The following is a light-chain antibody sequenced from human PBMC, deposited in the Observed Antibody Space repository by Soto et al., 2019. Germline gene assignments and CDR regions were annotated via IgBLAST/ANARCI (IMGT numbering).Light chain of an antibody. CDR3: ATWDDSLNAAV. J-gene: IGLJ7*01. Sequence: QSVLTQPPSLSGTPGQRVTISCSGSTSSIAGNTVHWYQHLPETAPKLLIYIDDQRPSGVPDRFSGSKSGTSASLAISGLQYEDEADYYCATWDDSLNAAVFGGGTQLTVL. CDR1: TSSIAGNT. V-gene: IGLV1-44*01. CDR2: IDD.